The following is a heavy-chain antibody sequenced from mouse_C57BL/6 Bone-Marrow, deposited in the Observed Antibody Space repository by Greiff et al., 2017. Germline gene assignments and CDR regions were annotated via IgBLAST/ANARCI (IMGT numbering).Heavy chain of an antibody. CDR3: TTSCSNVGAY. CDR2: IDPENGDT. D-gene: IGHD3-3*01. V-gene: IGHV14-4*01. CDR1: GFNIKDDY. Sequence: VQLQQSGAELVRPGASVKLSCTASGFNIKDDYMHWVKQRPEQGLEWIGWIDPENGDTESASKFQGKATITADTSSNTAYLQLSSLTSEDTAVYYCTTSCSNVGAYWGQGTLVTVSA. J-gene: IGHJ3*01.